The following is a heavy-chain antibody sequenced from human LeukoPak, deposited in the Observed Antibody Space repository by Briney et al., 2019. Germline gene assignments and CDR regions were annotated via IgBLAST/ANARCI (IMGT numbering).Heavy chain of an antibody. CDR3: AGAAGIVDTARVGTVWYDP. V-gene: IGHV1-18*01. CDR2: ISAYNGNT. D-gene: IGHD5-18*01. CDR1: GYTFTRYG. Sequence: ASVKVSCKASGYTFTRYGISWVRQAPGQGLEWMGWISAYNGNTNYAQKLPGRVTMTTDTSTSTAYMELRSLRSEDTAVYYCAGAAGIVDTARVGTVWYDPWGQGTLVTVSS. J-gene: IGHJ5*02.